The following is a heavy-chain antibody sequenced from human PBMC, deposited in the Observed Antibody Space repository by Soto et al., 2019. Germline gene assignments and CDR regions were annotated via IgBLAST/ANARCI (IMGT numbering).Heavy chain of an antibody. CDR3: ARKDRDYYYGMDV. D-gene: IGHD2-15*01. CDR2: INPSGSST. Sequence: GASVKVSCKASGYTFTRYYMHWVRQAPGQGLEWMGIINPSGSSTNYAQKFQGRVTMTRDTSTSTVYMQLSSLRSEDTAVYYCARKDRDYYYGMDVWGQGTTVTVSS. J-gene: IGHJ6*02. V-gene: IGHV1-46*01. CDR1: GYTFTRYY.